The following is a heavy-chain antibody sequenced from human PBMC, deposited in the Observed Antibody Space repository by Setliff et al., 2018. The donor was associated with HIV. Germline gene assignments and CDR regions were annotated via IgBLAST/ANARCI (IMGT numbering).Heavy chain of an antibody. CDR2: IIPILGIA. V-gene: IGHV1-69*10. CDR3: ARVGSYWIQFDY. J-gene: IGHJ4*01. CDR1: EGTFSSYA. Sequence: GASVKVSCKASEGTFSSYAISWVRQAPGQGLEWMGGIIPILGIANYAQKFQGRVSMTRNTSISTAYMELSSLRSEDTAVYYCARVGSYWIQFDYWGQGTLVTVSS. D-gene: IGHD2-15*01.